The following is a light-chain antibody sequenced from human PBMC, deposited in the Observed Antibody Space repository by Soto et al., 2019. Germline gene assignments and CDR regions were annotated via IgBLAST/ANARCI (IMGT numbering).Light chain of an antibody. J-gene: IGKJ1*01. V-gene: IGKV1-13*02. CDR3: QQFNAYPRT. CDR2: DAS. Sequence: AIPLTQSPSSLSASLGDTVIITCRASQDITSDLAWYQQRPEKAPVLLIYDASRLESGVPPRFSGGGSGTEFSLTISSLQPEDFATYCCQQFNAYPRTFGQGTKVDI. CDR1: QDITSD.